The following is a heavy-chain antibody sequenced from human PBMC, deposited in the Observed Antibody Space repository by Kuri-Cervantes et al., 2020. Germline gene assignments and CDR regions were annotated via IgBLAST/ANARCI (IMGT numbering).Heavy chain of an antibody. CDR2: ISGSGGST. Sequence: GGSLRLSCAASGFTFSSYSMNWVRQAPGKGLEWVSAISGSGGSTYYADSVKGRFTISRDNSKNTLYLQMNSLRGEDTAVYYCAKGSRTSRPYFFDYWGQGTLVTVSS. J-gene: IGHJ4*02. CDR1: GFTFSSYS. V-gene: IGHV3-23*01. CDR3: AKGSRTSRPYFFDY. D-gene: IGHD1-26*01.